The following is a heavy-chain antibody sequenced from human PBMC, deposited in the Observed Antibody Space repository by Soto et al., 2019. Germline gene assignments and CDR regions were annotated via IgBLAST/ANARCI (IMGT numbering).Heavy chain of an antibody. V-gene: IGHV4-34*01. CDR3: ARDGRYFDWLLRLDY. J-gene: IGHJ4*02. Sequence: QVQLQQWGAGLLKPSETLSLTCAVYGGSFSGYYWSWIRQPPGKGLEWIGEINHSGSTNYNPSLKCRVTISVYTSKNQFSLKLSSLTAADTAVYYCARDGRYFDWLLRLDYWGQGTLVTVSS. D-gene: IGHD3-9*01. CDR1: GGSFSGYY. CDR2: INHSGST.